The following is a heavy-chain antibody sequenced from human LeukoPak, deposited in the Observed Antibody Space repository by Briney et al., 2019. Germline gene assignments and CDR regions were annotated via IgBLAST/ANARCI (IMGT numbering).Heavy chain of an antibody. CDR2: LNPKTGTT. CDR3: VRDQRRIEVAGYYSDY. D-gene: IGHD6-19*01. J-gene: IGHJ4*02. V-gene: IGHV1-46*01. CDR1: GFTLTSYY. Sequence: GASVKISCKASGFTLTSYYFFWVRLAPGQGLEWMGILNPKTGTTGYAQKFQGRVRMTRDTSTSTVYLELSSLRSEDSAIYYCVRDQRRIEVAGYYSDYWGQGTLVTVSA.